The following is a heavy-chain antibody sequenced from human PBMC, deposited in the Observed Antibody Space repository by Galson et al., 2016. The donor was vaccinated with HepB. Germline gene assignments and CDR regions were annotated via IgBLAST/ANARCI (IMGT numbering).Heavy chain of an antibody. CDR2: IGVSGGST. CDR3: ARRWISTGWSPFDY. V-gene: IGHV3-23*01. CDR1: GFTFSSYA. D-gene: IGHD6-19*01. J-gene: IGHJ4*02. Sequence: SLRLSCAASGFTFSSYAMNWVRQAPGKGLEWVSFIGVSGGSTNYADLVKGRFTTSRDDSKNTLYLQMNSLRAEDTAVYYCARRWISTGWSPFDYWGQGTLVTVSA.